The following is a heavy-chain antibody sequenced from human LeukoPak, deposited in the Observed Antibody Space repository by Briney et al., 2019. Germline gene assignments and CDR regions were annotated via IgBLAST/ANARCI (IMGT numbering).Heavy chain of an antibody. J-gene: IGHJ4*02. Sequence: SETLSLTCTVSGGSISSYYWSWIRQPAGKGLEWIGRIYTSGSTNYNPSLKSRVTISVDKSKNQFSLKLSSVTAADTAVYYCARLREIAAAGTGIFDSWGQGTLVTVSS. CDR3: ARLREIAAAGTGIFDS. CDR2: IYTSGST. CDR1: GGSISSYY. D-gene: IGHD6-13*01. V-gene: IGHV4-4*07.